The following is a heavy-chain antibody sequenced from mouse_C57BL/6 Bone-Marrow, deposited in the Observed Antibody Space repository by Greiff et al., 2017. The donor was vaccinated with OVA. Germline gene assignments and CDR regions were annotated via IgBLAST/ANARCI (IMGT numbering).Heavy chain of an antibody. J-gene: IGHJ2*01. CDR1: GYTFTSYW. CDR2: IYPGSGGS. Sequence: QVQLQQPGAELVKPGASVKMSCKASGYTFTSYWITWVKQRPGQGLEWIGDIYPGSGGSTYNEKFTGKATLTVATSSCTAIMQLSRRTSEDAAVYYCAYYSNDVDFDYWGQGTTLTVSA. V-gene: IGHV1-55*01. D-gene: IGHD2-5*01. CDR3: AYYSNDVDFDY.